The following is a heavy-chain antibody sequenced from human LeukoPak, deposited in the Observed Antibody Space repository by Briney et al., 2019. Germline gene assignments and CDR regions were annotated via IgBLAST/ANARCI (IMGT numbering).Heavy chain of an antibody. D-gene: IGHD3-3*01. Sequence: GASVKVSCKASGYTFTNYGISWVRQAPGQGLEWMGWISAYNGNTNYAQKLQGRVTMTTDTSTSTAYMELRSLRSDDTAVYYCAREHYDFWSGYYYYYMDVWGKGTTVTVSS. V-gene: IGHV1-18*01. J-gene: IGHJ6*03. CDR1: GYTFTNYG. CDR3: AREHYDFWSGYYYYYMDV. CDR2: ISAYNGNT.